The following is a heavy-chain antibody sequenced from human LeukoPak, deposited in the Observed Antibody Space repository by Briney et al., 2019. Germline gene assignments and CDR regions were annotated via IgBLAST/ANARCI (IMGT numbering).Heavy chain of an antibody. CDR1: GFTFSTYA. Sequence: GGSLRLSCAASGFTFSTYAMNWVRQAPGKGLEWVTTISDSGGSTYYADSVKGRFTISRDNSKSTLYLQMNSLRAEDTAVYYCGRYYVMDVWGQGTSVTVSS. CDR2: ISDSGGST. CDR3: GRYYVMDV. V-gene: IGHV3-23*01. J-gene: IGHJ6*02.